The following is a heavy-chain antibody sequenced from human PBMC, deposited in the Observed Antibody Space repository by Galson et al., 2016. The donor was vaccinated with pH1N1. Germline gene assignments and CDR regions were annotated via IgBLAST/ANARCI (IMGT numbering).Heavy chain of an antibody. D-gene: IGHD6-19*01. Sequence: QSGAEVKKPGESLKISCKGSGYRFSNYWIGWVRQMPGKGLECMGLIYPADSDTRYSPSIQGQVTLSADKSMTTAYLQWSSLKASDTAMYYCASQGGYNSGRGDFGAFDIWGQGTMVTVSS. J-gene: IGHJ3*02. V-gene: IGHV5-51*01. CDR2: IYPADSDT. CDR1: GYRFSNYW. CDR3: ASQGGYNSGRGDFGAFDI.